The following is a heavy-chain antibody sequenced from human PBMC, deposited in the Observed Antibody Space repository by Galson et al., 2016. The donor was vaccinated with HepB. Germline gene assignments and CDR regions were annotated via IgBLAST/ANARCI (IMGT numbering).Heavy chain of an antibody. V-gene: IGHV3-48*02. CDR3: ARDRGRQWLGQRYFDL. CDR1: GFTFRNDV. Sequence: SLRLSCAASGFTFRNDVMNWVRQAPGKGLDCISHISPGSTTLFYADSVKGRFTISRDNVNNILYLQMNGLRDDDTAVYYCARDRGRQWLGQRYFDLWGRGTLVTVSS. D-gene: IGHD6-19*01. CDR2: ISPGSTTL. J-gene: IGHJ2*01.